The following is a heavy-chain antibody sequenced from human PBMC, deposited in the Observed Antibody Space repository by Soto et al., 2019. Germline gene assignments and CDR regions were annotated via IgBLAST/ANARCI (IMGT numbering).Heavy chain of an antibody. J-gene: IGHJ4*02. CDR2: INPYTGYT. CDR3: ARDQSAAGTVDY. D-gene: IGHD6-13*01. V-gene: IGHV1-18*04. CDR1: GYTFSNNG. Sequence: GASVKVSCKASGYTFSNNGISWVRQAPGQGLEWMGWINPYTGYTSYAHKVQGRVTMTTDTSTSTAYMEVRSLRSDDTAVYYCARDQSAAGTVDYWGQGTLVTVSS.